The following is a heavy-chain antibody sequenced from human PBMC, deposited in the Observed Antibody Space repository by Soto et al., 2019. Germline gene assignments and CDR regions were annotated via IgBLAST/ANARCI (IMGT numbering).Heavy chain of an antibody. CDR2: INHSGFT. J-gene: IGHJ4*02. CDR1: GGSFTCYY. V-gene: IGHV4-34*01. Sequence: SETLSLTCDVSGGSFTCYYWSWIRQPPGKGLEWIGEINHSGFTNYNPSPTGRVTISLDTSKSQFSLKLSSLTAADTAFYFCARGHGRFAHWGQGTLVTVSS. CDR3: ARGHGRFAH.